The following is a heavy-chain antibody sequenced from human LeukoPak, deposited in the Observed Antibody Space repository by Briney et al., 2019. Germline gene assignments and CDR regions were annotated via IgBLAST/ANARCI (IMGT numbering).Heavy chain of an antibody. CDR2: IKQDGSEK. CDR3: ARVRRPRYCSTTSCYLSYYYMDV. D-gene: IGHD2-2*01. J-gene: IGHJ6*03. V-gene: IGHV3-7*03. Sequence: GGSLRLSCAASGFTLSSYWMSWVRQAPGNGLEWVANIKQDGSEKYYVDSVKGRFTISRDNAKNSLYLQMNSLRAEDTAVYYCARVRRPRYCSTTSCYLSYYYMDVWGEGTTVTISS. CDR1: GFTLSSYW.